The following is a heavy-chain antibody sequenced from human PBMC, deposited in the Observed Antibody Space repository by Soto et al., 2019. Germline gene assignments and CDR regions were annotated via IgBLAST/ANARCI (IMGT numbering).Heavy chain of an antibody. CDR3: ARYVGTYYDILTGYYSGFGY. Sequence: SETLSLTCTVSGGSISSYYWSWIRQHPGKGLEWIGYIYYSGSTNYNPSLKSRVTISVDTSKNQFSLKLSSVTAADTAVYYCARYVGTYYDILTGYYSGFGYWGQGTLVTVSS. D-gene: IGHD3-9*01. CDR1: GGSISSYY. J-gene: IGHJ4*02. V-gene: IGHV4-59*01. CDR2: IYYSGST.